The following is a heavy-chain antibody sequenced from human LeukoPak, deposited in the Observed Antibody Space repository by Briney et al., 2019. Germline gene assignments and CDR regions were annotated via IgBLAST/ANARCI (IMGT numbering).Heavy chain of an antibody. CDR2: ISGSGGST. D-gene: IGHD6-19*01. J-gene: IGHJ4*02. Sequence: GGSLRLSCAASGFTFSSYGMSWVRQAPGKGLEWVSAISGSGGSTNYADSVKGRFTISRDNAKNSLYLQMNSLRAEDTAVYYCARDDIAVATCFDYWGQGTLVTVSS. V-gene: IGHV3-23*01. CDR3: ARDDIAVATCFDY. CDR1: GFTFSSYG.